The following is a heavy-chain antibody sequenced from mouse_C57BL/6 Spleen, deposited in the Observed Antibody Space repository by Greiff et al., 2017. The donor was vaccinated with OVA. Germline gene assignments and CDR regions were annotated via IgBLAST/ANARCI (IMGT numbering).Heavy chain of an antibody. J-gene: IGHJ4*01. D-gene: IGHD2-5*01. Sequence: EVKLMESGGGLVQPGGSLKLSCAASGFTFSDYGMAWVRQAPRKGPEWVAFISNLAYSIYYADTVTGRFTISRENAKNTLYLEMSSLRSEDTAMYYCARAYYSNYDAMDYWGQGTSVTVSS. CDR3: ARAYYSNYDAMDY. CDR1: GFTFSDYG. V-gene: IGHV5-15*01. CDR2: ISNLAYSI.